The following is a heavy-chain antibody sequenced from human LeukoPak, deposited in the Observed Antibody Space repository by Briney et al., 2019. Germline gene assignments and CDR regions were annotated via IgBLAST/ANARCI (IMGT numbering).Heavy chain of an antibody. CDR2: TYYRSKWYT. CDR1: GDSVSSNSAA. Sequence: SQTLSLTCAISGDSVSSNSAAWNWIRQSPSRGLEWLGRTYYRSKWYTDYAVSVKSRITINPDTSKNQFSLQLNSVTPEDTAVYYCARVGQCYYDSGTYYNLDYWGQGTLVTVSS. V-gene: IGHV6-1*01. J-gene: IGHJ4*02. CDR3: ARVGQCYYDSGTYYNLDY. D-gene: IGHD3-10*01.